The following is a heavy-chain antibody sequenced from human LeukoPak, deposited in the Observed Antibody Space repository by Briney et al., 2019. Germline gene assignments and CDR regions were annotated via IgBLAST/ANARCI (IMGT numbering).Heavy chain of an antibody. J-gene: IGHJ4*02. Sequence: GGSLRLSCAAFGFTFSSYAMSWVRQAPGKGLEWVSAISGGGGSTYYSDSVKGRFTISRDDSTNTLFLYMNSLRADDTAVYYCATYRRGPTYYFDYWGQGTLVTVSS. CDR1: GFTFSSYA. V-gene: IGHV3-23*01. D-gene: IGHD3-16*02. CDR2: ISGGGGST. CDR3: ATYRRGPTYYFDY.